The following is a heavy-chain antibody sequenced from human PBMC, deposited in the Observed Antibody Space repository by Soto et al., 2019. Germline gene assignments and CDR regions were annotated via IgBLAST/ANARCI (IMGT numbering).Heavy chain of an antibody. D-gene: IGHD6-13*01. V-gene: IGHV4-4*02. CDR3: ATSNKGYSIRLWTD. CDR1: GGSISSSNW. Sequence: SETLSLTCAVSGGSISSSNWWSWVRQPPGKGLEWIGEIYHSGSTNYNPSLKSRVTISVDKSKNQFSLKLSSVTAADTAVYYCATSNKGYSIRLWTDWGQGTLVTVSS. J-gene: IGHJ4*02. CDR2: IYHSGST.